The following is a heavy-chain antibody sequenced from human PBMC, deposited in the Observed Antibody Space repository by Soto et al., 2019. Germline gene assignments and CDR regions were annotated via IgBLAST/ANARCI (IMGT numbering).Heavy chain of an antibody. CDR1: GFTFSSYA. Sequence: EVQLLESGGGLVQPGGSLRLSCAASGFTFSSYAMSWVRQAPGKGLEWGSAISGSAGSTYYADSVKGRFTISSDNSKNTLYLQMNSLRAEATAVFYCTKDLWTYMPAGGEFDSWGQGTLVTVSS. D-gene: IGHD3-16*01. CDR3: TKDLWTYMPAGGEFDS. CDR2: ISGSAGST. J-gene: IGHJ4*02. V-gene: IGHV3-23*01.